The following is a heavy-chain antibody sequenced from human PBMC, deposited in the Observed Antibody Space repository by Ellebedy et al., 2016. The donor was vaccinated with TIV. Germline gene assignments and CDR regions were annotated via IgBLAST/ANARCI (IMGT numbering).Heavy chain of an antibody. V-gene: IGHV6-1*01. Sequence: MPSETLSLTCGISGDSVSTNRAAWNWIRLSPSRGLEWLGRTYYKSHWYSDYAVSVKSRIIINADTSKNQFSLQLNSVTPEDTAVYYCARDAHGSPFDVWGQGTMVTVSS. J-gene: IGHJ3*01. CDR3: ARDAHGSPFDV. D-gene: IGHD5-24*01. CDR1: GDSVSTNRAA. CDR2: TYYKSHWYS.